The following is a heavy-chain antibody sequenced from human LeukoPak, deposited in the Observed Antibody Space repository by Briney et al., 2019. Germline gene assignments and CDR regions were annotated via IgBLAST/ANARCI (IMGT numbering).Heavy chain of an antibody. Sequence: SETLSLTCTVSGGSISSSSYYWGWIRQPPVKGLEWIGSIYYSGSTDYNPSLKSRATISVDTSKNQFSLKLSSVTAADTAVYYYASYTVTIYDYWGQGNLVTVSS. D-gene: IGHD4-17*01. CDR1: GGSISSSSYY. CDR3: ASYTVTIYDY. CDR2: IYYSGST. J-gene: IGHJ4*02. V-gene: IGHV4-39*07.